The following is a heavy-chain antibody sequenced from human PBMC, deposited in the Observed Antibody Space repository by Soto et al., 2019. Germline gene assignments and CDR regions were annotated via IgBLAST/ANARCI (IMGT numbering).Heavy chain of an antibody. CDR2: INHSGST. V-gene: IGHV4-34*01. CDR1: GGSFSGYY. D-gene: IGHD3-10*01. CDR3: ARGNQYYYGSGSYYNNWFDP. J-gene: IGHJ5*02. Sequence: PSETLSLTCAVYGGSFSGYYWSWIRQPPGKGLEWIGEINHSGSTNYNPSLKSRVTISVDTSKNQFSLKLSSVTAADTAAYYCARGNQYYYGSGSYYNNWFDPWGQGTLVTVSS.